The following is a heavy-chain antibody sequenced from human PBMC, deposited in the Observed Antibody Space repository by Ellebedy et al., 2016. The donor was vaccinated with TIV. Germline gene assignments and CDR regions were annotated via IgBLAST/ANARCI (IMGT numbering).Heavy chain of an antibody. D-gene: IGHD1-1*01. V-gene: IGHV3-15*07. CDR2: LKRKTDGGTT. CDR1: GFTFSNAW. CDR3: TTELAYYYYGMDV. Sequence: GESLKISCAASGFTFSNAWMNWVRQAPGKGLEWVGRLKRKTDGGTTDYAAPVKGRFTISRDDSKNTLYLQMNSLKTEDTAVYYCTTELAYYYYGMDVWGQGTTVTVSS. J-gene: IGHJ6*02.